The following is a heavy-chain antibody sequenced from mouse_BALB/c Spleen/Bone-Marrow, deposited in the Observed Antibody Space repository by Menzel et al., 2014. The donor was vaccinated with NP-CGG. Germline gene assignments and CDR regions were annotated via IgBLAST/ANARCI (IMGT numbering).Heavy chain of an antibody. J-gene: IGHJ3*01. CDR3: ARELGAWFAY. D-gene: IGHD4-1*01. V-gene: IGHV2-9*02. CDR2: IWAGGNT. CDR1: GFSLTSYG. Sequence: QVQLQQSGPGLVAPSQSLSITCTVSGFSLTSYGVHWVRRPPGKGLEWLGIIWAGGNTNYNSALMSRLSISKDNSKSXVFLKMNSLQTDDTAMYYCARELGAWFAYWGQGTLVTVSA.